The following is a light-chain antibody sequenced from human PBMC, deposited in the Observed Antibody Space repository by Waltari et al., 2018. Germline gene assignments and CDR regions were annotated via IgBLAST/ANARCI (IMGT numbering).Light chain of an antibody. CDR3: QQYNNWPLT. V-gene: IGKV3-15*01. Sequence: EIVMTQSPATLSVSPGERATLSCRASQSVSSNLAWYQQKPGQAPMLLIYGATTRATGIPARFSGSGSGTEFTLTISSRQSEDLAVYYCQQYNNWPLTFGGGTKVEIK. J-gene: IGKJ4*01. CDR2: GAT. CDR1: QSVSSN.